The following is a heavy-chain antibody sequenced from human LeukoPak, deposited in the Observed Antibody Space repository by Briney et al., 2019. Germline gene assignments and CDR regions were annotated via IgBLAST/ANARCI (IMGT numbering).Heavy chain of an antibody. V-gene: IGHV3-23*01. CDR2: ISGSGGST. Sequence: GGSLRLSCAASGFTFSSYAMSWVRQAPGKGLEWVSAISGSGGSTYYADSVKGRFTISRDNSKNTLYLQMNSLRAGDTAVYYCARDRRGAMAAPPYFDYWGQGTLVTVSS. J-gene: IGHJ4*02. D-gene: IGHD6-6*01. CDR1: GFTFSSYA. CDR3: ARDRRGAMAAPPYFDY.